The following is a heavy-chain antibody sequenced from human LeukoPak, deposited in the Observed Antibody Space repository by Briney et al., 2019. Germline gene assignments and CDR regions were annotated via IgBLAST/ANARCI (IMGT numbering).Heavy chain of an antibody. Sequence: ASVKVSCKASGYTFTSYGISWVRQAPGQGLEWMGWISAYNGNTNYAQKLQGRVTMTTDTSTSTAYMGLRSLRSDDTAVYYCARFTMVRGVITYYYYYGMDVWGQGTTVTVSS. D-gene: IGHD3-10*01. CDR1: GYTFTSYG. CDR2: ISAYNGNT. J-gene: IGHJ6*02. CDR3: ARFTMVRGVITYYYYYGMDV. V-gene: IGHV1-18*01.